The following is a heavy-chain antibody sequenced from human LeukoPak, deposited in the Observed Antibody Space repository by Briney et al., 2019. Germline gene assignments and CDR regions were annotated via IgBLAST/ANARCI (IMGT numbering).Heavy chain of an antibody. CDR1: GFSFSNYE. J-gene: IGHJ3*02. CDR2: ISGSGRTK. Sequence: PGGSLRLSCAASGFSFSNYEMNWVRQAPGRGLEWLSYISGSGRTKYYADSVKGRFTISRNNAKNSVYLQMNSLRAEDTAVYYCARDEAAANAFDIWGQGTMVTVSS. CDR3: ARDEAAANAFDI. V-gene: IGHV3-48*03. D-gene: IGHD6-13*01.